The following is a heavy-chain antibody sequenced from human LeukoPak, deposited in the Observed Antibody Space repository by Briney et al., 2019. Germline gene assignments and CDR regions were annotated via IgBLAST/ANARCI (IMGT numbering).Heavy chain of an antibody. D-gene: IGHD3-3*01. V-gene: IGHV4-59*08. Sequence: SETLSLTCTVSGGSISSYYWSRIRQPPGKGLEWIGYIYYSGSTNYNPSLKSRVTISVDTSKNQFSLKLSSVTAADTAVYYCARYKTLGDDFWSGYYYFDYWGQGTLVTVSS. CDR1: GGSISSYY. CDR3: ARYKTLGDDFWSGYYYFDY. J-gene: IGHJ4*02. CDR2: IYYSGST.